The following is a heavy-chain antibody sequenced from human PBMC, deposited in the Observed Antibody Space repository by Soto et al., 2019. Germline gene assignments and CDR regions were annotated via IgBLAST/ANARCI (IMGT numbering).Heavy chain of an antibody. CDR2: INHSGST. J-gene: IGHJ4*02. Sequence: QVQLQQWGAGLLKPSETLSLTCAVYGGSFRGYYWSWIRQPPGKGLEWIGEINHSGSTNYNPSLKRRVTISVDTSKNQFSLKLSSVTAADTAVYYCARQVEYSSSFDYWGQGTLVTVSS. V-gene: IGHV4-34*01. CDR3: ARQVEYSSSFDY. CDR1: GGSFRGYY. D-gene: IGHD6-6*01.